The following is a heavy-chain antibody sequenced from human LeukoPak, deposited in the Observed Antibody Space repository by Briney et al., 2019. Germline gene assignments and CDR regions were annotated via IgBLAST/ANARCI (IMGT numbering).Heavy chain of an antibody. CDR2: INSDGSSI. J-gene: IGHJ4*02. D-gene: IGHD3-22*01. CDR3: ARVPVVVEDFDY. V-gene: IGHV3-74*01. Sequence: QPGGSLRLSCAASGFTFSSYWMHWVRQAPGKGLVWVSDINSDGSSIRYADSVKGRVTISRDNAKNTLYLQMNSLRAEDTAVYYCARVPVVVEDFDYWGQGTLVTVSS. CDR1: GFTFSSYW.